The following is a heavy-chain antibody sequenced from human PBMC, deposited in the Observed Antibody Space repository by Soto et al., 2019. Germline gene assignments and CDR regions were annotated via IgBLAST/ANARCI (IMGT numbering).Heavy chain of an antibody. CDR3: ARYYGSEYYFDY. CDR1: GGSISSGGYY. CDR2: IYHSGST. D-gene: IGHD3-10*01. Sequence: SETLSLTCTVSGGSISSGGYYWSWIRQHPGKGLEWIGYIYHSGSTYYNPSLKSRVTISVDTSKNQFSLKLSSVTAADTAVYYCARYYGSEYYFDYWGQGTLVTVSS. J-gene: IGHJ4*02. V-gene: IGHV4-31*03.